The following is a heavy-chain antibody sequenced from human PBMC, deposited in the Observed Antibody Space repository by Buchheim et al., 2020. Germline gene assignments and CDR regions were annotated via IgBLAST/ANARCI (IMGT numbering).Heavy chain of an antibody. CDR3: ARHQRSSRTFDY. Sequence: QLQLQESGPGLVKPSETLSLTCTVSGGSISSSCYYWGWIRQPPGKGLEWIGSIDYSGSTYYNPSLKSRVTISVDTSKNQFSLKLSSVTAADTAVYYCARHQRSSRTFDYWGQGTL. CDR1: GGSISSSCYY. D-gene: IGHD6-13*01. CDR2: IDYSGST. V-gene: IGHV4-39*01. J-gene: IGHJ4*02.